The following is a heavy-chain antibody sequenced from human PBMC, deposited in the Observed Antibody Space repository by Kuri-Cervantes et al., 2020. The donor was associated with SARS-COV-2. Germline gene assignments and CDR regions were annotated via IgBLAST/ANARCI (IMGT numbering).Heavy chain of an antibody. CDR3: ARLSGGDSSSPVSGMDV. J-gene: IGHJ6*02. CDR1: GGSFSGYY. D-gene: IGHD6-13*01. V-gene: IGHV4-59*01. Sequence: GSLRLSCAVYGGSFSGYYWSWIRQPPGKGLEWIGYIYYSGSTNYNPSLKSRVTISVDTSKNQFSLKLSSVTAADTAVYYCARLSGGDSSSPVSGMDVWGQGTTVTVSS. CDR2: IYYSGST.